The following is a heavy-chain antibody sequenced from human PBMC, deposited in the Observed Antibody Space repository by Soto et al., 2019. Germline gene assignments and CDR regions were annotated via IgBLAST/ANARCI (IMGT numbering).Heavy chain of an antibody. CDR1: GGSFSGYY. V-gene: IGHV4-34*01. CDR2: INHSGST. J-gene: IGHJ5*02. Sequence: SETLSLTCAVYGGSFSGYYWSWIRQPPGKGLEWIGEINHSGSTNYNPSLKSRVTISVDTSKNQFSMKVTSKTAADTTEYFCARGARGYYTGQETSSWFAPGGQGRPVTVSS. D-gene: IGHD3-3*01. CDR3: ARGARGYYTGQETSSWFAP.